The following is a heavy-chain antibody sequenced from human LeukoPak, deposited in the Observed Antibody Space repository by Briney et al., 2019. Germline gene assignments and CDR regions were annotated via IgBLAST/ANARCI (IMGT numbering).Heavy chain of an antibody. CDR2: INWNGGST. D-gene: IGHD3-22*01. CDR1: GFTFDDYG. Sequence: GSLRLSCAASGFTFDDYGMSWVRQAPGKGLEWVSGINWNGGSTGYADSVEGRFTISRDNAKNSLYPQMNSLRAEDTALYYCASSGYTNYYDNRYYFDYWGQGTLVTVSS. CDR3: ASSGYTNYYDNRYYFDY. J-gene: IGHJ4*02. V-gene: IGHV3-20*04.